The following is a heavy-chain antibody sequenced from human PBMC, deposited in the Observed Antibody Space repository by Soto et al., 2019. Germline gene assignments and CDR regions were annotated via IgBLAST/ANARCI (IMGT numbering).Heavy chain of an antibody. D-gene: IGHD6-13*01. J-gene: IGHJ6*02. CDR3: ARRQIPPPTRAAANARGGMDV. CDR2: IWNDGSNN. CDR1: GFTFNNYG. Sequence: QVQLVESGGGVVQPGRSLRLSCAASGFTFNNYGMHWVRQAPGKGLEWLAVIWNDGSNNYYANSVKGRFIISRDNSKNTLYLQMNSLRAEDAAVYYCARRQIPPPTRAAANARGGMDVWGQGTTVTVSS. V-gene: IGHV3-33*01.